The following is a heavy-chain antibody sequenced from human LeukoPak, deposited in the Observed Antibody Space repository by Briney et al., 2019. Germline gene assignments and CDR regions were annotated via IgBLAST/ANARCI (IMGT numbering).Heavy chain of an antibody. D-gene: IGHD6-19*01. CDR2: IMIGGDGK. CDR3: AKRQWLAG. V-gene: IGHV3-23*01. J-gene: IGHJ4*02. Sequence: GGSLRLSCAGSGFTFNNYAMSWVRRAPRKGLEWVSTIMIGGDGKHYADSVKGRFTISRDNSKNTLYLQMNSLRAEDTAVYYCAKRQWLAGWGQGTLVTVSS. CDR1: GFTFNNYA.